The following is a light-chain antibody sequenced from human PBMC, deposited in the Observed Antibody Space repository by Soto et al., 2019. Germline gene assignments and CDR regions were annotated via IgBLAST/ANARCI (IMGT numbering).Light chain of an antibody. V-gene: IGLV1-40*01. CDR3: QSYDTGLTGHVL. Sequence: QSVLTQPPSVSGAPGQRVTISCSGNSSNIGAGFDVHWYQQLPGAAPNHLIYASTNRPSGVPDRFSGSKSDTSASLAITGLQIDDEADYYCQSYDTGLTGHVLFGGGTKLTVL. CDR2: AST. CDR1: SSNIGAGFD. J-gene: IGLJ2*01.